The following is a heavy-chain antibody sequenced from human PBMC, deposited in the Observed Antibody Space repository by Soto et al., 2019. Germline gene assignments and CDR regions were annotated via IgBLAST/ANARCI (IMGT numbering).Heavy chain of an antibody. CDR3: ARRLYSGYGYYFDY. CDR1: GYTFTSYA. J-gene: IGHJ4*02. V-gene: IGHV1-46*03. Sequence: GASVKVSCKASGYTFTSYAMHWVRQAPGQRLEWMGLINPSSGNTSYAQKFQGRVTMTRDTSTSTVYMELSSLRSEDTAVYYCARRLYSGYGYYFDYWGQGTLVTVSS. CDR2: INPSSGNT. D-gene: IGHD5-12*01.